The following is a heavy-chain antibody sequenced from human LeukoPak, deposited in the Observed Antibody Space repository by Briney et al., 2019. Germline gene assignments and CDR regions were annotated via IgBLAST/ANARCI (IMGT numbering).Heavy chain of an antibody. J-gene: IGHJ6*03. V-gene: IGHV4-61*02. CDR3: ARGVTWPYYYYMDV. CDR1: GGSISSGSYF. D-gene: IGHD5/OR15-5a*01. CDR2: IYSSGST. Sequence: SQTLSLTCTVSGGSISSGSYFWRWLRQPAGKELAWIGRIYSSGSTNYNPSLKHRVTISVDTSKNQFSLKLSSVTAADTAVYYCARGVTWPYYYYMDVWGTGTTVTVSS.